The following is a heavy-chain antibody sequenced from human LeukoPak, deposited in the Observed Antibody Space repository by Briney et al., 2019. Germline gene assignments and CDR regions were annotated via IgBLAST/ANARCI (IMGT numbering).Heavy chain of an antibody. D-gene: IGHD6-19*01. Sequence: GGSLRLSCAASGFTFSSYAMSWVRQAPGKGLEGVLAISGSGGSTYYADSVKGRFTISRDKSKNTLYLQMNSLRAEDTAVYYCARVHQLLVLDYWGQGTLVTVSS. V-gene: IGHV3-23*01. J-gene: IGHJ4*02. CDR2: ISGSGGST. CDR1: GFTFSSYA. CDR3: ARVHQLLVLDY.